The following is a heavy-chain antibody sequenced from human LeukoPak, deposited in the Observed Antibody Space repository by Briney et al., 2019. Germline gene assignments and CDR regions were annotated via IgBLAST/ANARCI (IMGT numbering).Heavy chain of an antibody. CDR3: ARHSSGWYMKYFQH. D-gene: IGHD6-19*01. Sequence: SETLSLTCTVSGGSISSSSYCWGWIRQPPGKGLEWIGSIYYSGSTYYNPSLKSRVTISVDTSKNQFSLKLSSVTAADTAVYYCARHSSGWYMKYFQHWGQGTLVTVSS. V-gene: IGHV4-39*01. J-gene: IGHJ1*01. CDR1: GGSISSSSYC. CDR2: IYYSGST.